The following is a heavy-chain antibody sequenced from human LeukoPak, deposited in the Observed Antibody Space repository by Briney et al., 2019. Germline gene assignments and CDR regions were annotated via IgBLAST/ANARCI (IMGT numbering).Heavy chain of an antibody. V-gene: IGHV4-30-2*01. CDR1: GGSISSGGYS. CDR2: IYHSGST. Sequence: PSETLSLTCAVSGGSISSGGYSWSWIRQPPGKGLEWIGYIYHSGSTYYNPSLKSRVTISVDRSKNQFSLKLSSVTAADTAVYYCARGNGVDTAMVIGDAFDIWGQGTMVTVSS. J-gene: IGHJ3*02. D-gene: IGHD5-18*01. CDR3: ARGNGVDTAMVIGDAFDI.